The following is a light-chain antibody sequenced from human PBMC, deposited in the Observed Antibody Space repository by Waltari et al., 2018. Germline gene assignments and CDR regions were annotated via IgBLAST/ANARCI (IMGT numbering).Light chain of an antibody. Sequence: SYVVTQPPSVSVAPGKTARITCGGNNIGSKSVHCYQQKPGQAPVLVLYYDSDRPSGIPERFSGSNSGNPATLTITRVEAGDEADYYCQVWLSSSDHPVFGGGTKLTVL. CDR2: YDS. CDR3: QVWLSSSDHPV. J-gene: IGLJ2*01. CDR1: NIGSKS. V-gene: IGLV3-21*04.